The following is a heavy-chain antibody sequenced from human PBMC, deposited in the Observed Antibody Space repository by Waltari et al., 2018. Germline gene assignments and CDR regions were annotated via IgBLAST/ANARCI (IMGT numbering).Heavy chain of an antibody. D-gene: IGHD3-10*01. CDR2: IYTSGST. CDR3: ASLITMVRGALPYYYYMDV. V-gene: IGHV4-4*07. CDR1: GGSMSSYY. Sequence: QVQLQESGPGLVKPSETLSLTCTVSGGSMSSYYWSRIRQPAGKGLEWIGRIYTSGSTNYNPSLKSRVTMSVDTSKNQFSLKLSSVTAADTAVYYCASLITMVRGALPYYYYMDVWGKGTTVTVSS. J-gene: IGHJ6*03.